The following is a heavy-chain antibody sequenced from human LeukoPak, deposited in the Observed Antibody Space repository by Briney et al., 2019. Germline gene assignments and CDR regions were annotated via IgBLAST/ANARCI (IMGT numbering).Heavy chain of an antibody. J-gene: IGHJ5*02. Sequence: SVKVSCKASGGTFSSYAISWVRQAPGQGLEWMGGIIPIFGTANYAQKFQGRVTITTDESTSTAYMELSSLRSEDTAVYYCARENAGIAAAGTNWFDPWGQGTLVTVSS. D-gene: IGHD6-13*01. CDR2: IIPIFGTA. CDR3: ARENAGIAAAGTNWFDP. V-gene: IGHV1-69*05. CDR1: GGTFSSYA.